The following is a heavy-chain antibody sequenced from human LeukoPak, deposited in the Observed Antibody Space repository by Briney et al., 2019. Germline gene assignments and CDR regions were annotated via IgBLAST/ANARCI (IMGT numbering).Heavy chain of an antibody. CDR2: TYYSGST. CDR1: GGSISSYY. V-gene: IGHV4-59*01. Sequence: PSETLSLTCTVSGGSISSYYWSWIRQPPGKGLEWIGYTYYSGSTNYNPSLKSRVTISVDTSKNQFSLKLSSVTAADTAVYYCARARSSWYGRFGFDPWGQGTLVTVSS. CDR3: ARARSSWYGRFGFDP. D-gene: IGHD6-13*01. J-gene: IGHJ5*02.